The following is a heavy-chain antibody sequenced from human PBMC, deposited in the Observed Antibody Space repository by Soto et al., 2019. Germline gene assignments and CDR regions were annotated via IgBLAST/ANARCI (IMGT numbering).Heavy chain of an antibody. CDR3: ARSSTAIYYLDY. Sequence: ASVKGSCKAAGYTFTGYYMHWVRQAPGQGLEWMGWINPNSGGTNYAQKFQGWVTMTRDTSISTAYMELSRLRSDDTAVYYCARSSTAIYYLDYWGQGTLVTVSS. CDR2: INPNSGGT. CDR1: GYTFTGYY. V-gene: IGHV1-2*04. D-gene: IGHD4-17*01. J-gene: IGHJ4*02.